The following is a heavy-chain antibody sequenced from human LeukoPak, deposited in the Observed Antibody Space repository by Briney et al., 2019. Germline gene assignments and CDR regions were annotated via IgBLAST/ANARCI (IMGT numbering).Heavy chain of an antibody. V-gene: IGHV3-21*01. J-gene: IGHJ6*03. CDR2: ISSSSSYI. CDR1: GFTFSSYS. D-gene: IGHD5-18*01. CDR3: ARGESDTAKDYYYYMDV. Sequence: GGSLRLSCAASGFTFSSYSMNWVRQAPGKVLEWVSSISSSSSYIYYADSVKGRFTISRDNAKNSLYLQMNSLRAEDTAVYYCARGESDTAKDYYYYMDVWGKGTTVTISS.